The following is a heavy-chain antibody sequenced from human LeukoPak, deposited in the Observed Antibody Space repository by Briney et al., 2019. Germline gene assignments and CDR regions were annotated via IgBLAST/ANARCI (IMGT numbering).Heavy chain of an antibody. CDR2: IKQDGSGK. CDR1: GVTFSSYW. J-gene: IGHJ4*02. D-gene: IGHD1-26*01. Sequence: GGSLRLSCAASGVTFSSYWMSWVRQAPGKGLEWVANIKQDGSGKYYVDSVKGRFTISRDNAKNSLYLQMNSLRAEDTAVYYCARVYWELGTFDYWGQGTLVTVSS. CDR3: ARVYWELGTFDY. V-gene: IGHV3-7*01.